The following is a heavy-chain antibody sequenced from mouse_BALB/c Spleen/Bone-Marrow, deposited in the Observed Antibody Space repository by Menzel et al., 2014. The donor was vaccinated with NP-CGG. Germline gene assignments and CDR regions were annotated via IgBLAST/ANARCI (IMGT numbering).Heavy chain of an antibody. V-gene: IGHV1S56*01. J-gene: IGHJ1*01. D-gene: IGHD1-2*01. CDR3: VRSRPRDWYFDV. CDR1: GNTFTSYD. CDR2: IFPGDSTT. Sequence: QVQLKQSGVELVKPGASVKLSCKASGNTFTSYDINWVRQRPEQGLEWIGWIFPGDSTTKYNEKFKGKATLSTDKSSSTVHMQLSRLTSEDSAVYFCVRSRPRDWYFDVWGAGTTVTISS.